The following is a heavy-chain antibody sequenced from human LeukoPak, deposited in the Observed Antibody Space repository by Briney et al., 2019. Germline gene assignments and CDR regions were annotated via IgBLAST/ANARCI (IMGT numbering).Heavy chain of an antibody. CDR1: GGTFSSYA. CDR2: IIPIFGTA. J-gene: IGHJ4*02. CDR3: ARAGDGRLDYFDY. Sequence: SVKVSCKASGGTFSSYAISWVRQAPGQGLEWMGGIIPIFGTANYAQKFQGRVTITADESTSTAYMELSSLRSEDTAVYYCARAGDGRLDYFDYWGLGTLVSVSS. D-gene: IGHD3-10*01. V-gene: IGHV1-69*01.